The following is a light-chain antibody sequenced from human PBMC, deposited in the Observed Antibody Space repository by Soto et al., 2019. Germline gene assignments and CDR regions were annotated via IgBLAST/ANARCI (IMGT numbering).Light chain of an antibody. CDR1: QSISVH. V-gene: IGKV1-39*01. CDR3: QQSYITPYT. Sequence: DIQMTQSPSSLSASVGDTVTITCRASQSISVHLNWYQQKPGKVPKLLIYAASNLRSGVPLRFSGSGSETDFALTIRSLQPEDFATYYCQQSYITPYTFGQGTKLEIK. J-gene: IGKJ2*01. CDR2: AAS.